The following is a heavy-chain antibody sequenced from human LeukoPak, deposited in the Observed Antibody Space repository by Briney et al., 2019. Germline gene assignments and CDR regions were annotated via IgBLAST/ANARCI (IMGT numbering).Heavy chain of an antibody. D-gene: IGHD6-19*01. J-gene: IGHJ4*02. CDR3: AKDRASSGWYVGAFDY. V-gene: IGHV3-23*01. CDR1: GFTFSNYA. CDR2: ISGSGGNT. Sequence: GGSLRLSCAASGFTFSNYAMSWVRQAPGKGLEWVSAISGSGGNTYYADSVKGRFTISRDNSKNTLYLQMNSLRAEDTALYYCAKDRASSGWYVGAFDYWGQGTLVTVSS.